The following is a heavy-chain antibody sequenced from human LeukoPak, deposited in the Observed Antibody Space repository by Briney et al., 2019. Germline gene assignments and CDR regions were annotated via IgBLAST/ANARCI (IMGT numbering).Heavy chain of an antibody. CDR2: ISSSSSTI. Sequence: PGGSLRLSCAASGFTFSSYSMNWVRQAPGKGLEWVSYISSSSSTIYYADSVKGRFTISRDNAKNSLYLQMNSLRAEDTAVYYCARDYGSAYYYYGMDVWGQGTTVTVSS. CDR3: ARDYGSAYYYYGMDV. CDR1: GFTFSSYS. J-gene: IGHJ6*02. V-gene: IGHV3-48*04. D-gene: IGHD3-10*01.